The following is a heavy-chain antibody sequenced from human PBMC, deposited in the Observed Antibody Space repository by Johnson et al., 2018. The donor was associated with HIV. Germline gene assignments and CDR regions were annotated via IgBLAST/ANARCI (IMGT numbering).Heavy chain of an antibody. CDR2: INGDGSST. J-gene: IGHJ3*02. Sequence: VQLVEYGGGVVRPGGSLRLSCAASGFTFSSYWMDWVRQAPGKGLVWVSRINGDGSSTTYADSVKGRFTISRDNSKNTLYLQMNSLRAEDTAVYYCARVSTCSFSHGAFDIWGQGTMVTVSS. V-gene: IGHV3-74*02. D-gene: IGHD2/OR15-2a*01. CDR1: GFTFSSYW. CDR3: ARVSTCSFSHGAFDI.